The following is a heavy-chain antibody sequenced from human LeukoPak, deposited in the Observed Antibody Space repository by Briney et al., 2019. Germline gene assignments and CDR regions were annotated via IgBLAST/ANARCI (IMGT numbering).Heavy chain of an antibody. V-gene: IGHV4-39*01. J-gene: IGHJ4*02. Sequence: SETLCLTCTDSGRSMSSSSDYSGWTSQPPRSGLGWHGNIFYSGSTYYNPSIKSRVTISVDTSKNQFSLRPSSVTAADTAVYYCARHDFWSGYDYWGQGTLVTVSS. CDR3: ARHDFWSGYDY. CDR2: IFYSGST. CDR1: GRSMSSSSDY. D-gene: IGHD3-3*01.